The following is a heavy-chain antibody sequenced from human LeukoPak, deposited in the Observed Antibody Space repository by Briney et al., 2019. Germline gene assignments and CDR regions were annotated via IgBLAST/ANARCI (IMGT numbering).Heavy chain of an antibody. Sequence: GGSLRLSCAASGFTFSSYAMSWVRRPRGRGLEWVSAISGSGGSTYYADSVKGRFTISRDNSKNTLYLQMNSLRAEDTAVYYCAKYDILTGSPPFDPWGQGTLVTVSS. CDR2: ISGSGGST. V-gene: IGHV3-23*01. CDR3: AKYDILTGSPPFDP. J-gene: IGHJ5*02. D-gene: IGHD3-9*01. CDR1: GFTFSSYA.